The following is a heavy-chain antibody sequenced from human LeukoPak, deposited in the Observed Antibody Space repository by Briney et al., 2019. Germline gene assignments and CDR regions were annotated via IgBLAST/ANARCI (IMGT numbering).Heavy chain of an antibody. V-gene: IGHV1-8*01. CDR2: MNPNSGNT. J-gene: IGHJ3*02. CDR3: ATSGGSCYFAACAFDI. D-gene: IGHD2-15*01. Sequence: ASVKVSCKASGYTFTSYDINWVRQATGQGLEWMGWMNPNSGNTGYAQKFQGRVTMTRNTSISTAYMELSRLRSDDTAVYYCATSGGSCYFAACAFDIWGQGTMVTVSS. CDR1: GYTFTSYD.